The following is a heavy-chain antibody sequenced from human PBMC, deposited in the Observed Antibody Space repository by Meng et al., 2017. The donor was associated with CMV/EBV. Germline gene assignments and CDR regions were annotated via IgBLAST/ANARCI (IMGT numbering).Heavy chain of an antibody. J-gene: IGHJ5*02. D-gene: IGHD6-13*01. CDR2: IIPIFGTA. CDR1: GCTFSSYA. V-gene: IGHV1-69*05. CDR3: ASGPAGTEGWFDP. Sequence: SVKVSCKASGCTFSSYAISWVRQAPGQGLEWMGGIIPIFGTANYAQKFQGRVTITTDESTSTAYMELSSLRSEDTAVYYCASGPAGTEGWFDPWGQGTLVTVSS.